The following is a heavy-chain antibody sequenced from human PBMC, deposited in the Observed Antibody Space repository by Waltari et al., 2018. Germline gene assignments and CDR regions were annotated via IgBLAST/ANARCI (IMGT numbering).Heavy chain of an antibody. CDR3: AGHYYDSSGYRDY. J-gene: IGHJ4*02. CDR2: RNPNSGNT. CDR1: GYTFPSYD. Sequence: QVQLVQSGAEVKKPGASVKVSCKASGYTFPSYDINWVRQATGQGLEWMGWRNPNSGNTGYAQKFQGRVTMTRNTSISTAYMELSSLRSEDTAVYYCAGHYYDSSGYRDYWGQGTLVTVSS. V-gene: IGHV1-8*01. D-gene: IGHD3-22*01.